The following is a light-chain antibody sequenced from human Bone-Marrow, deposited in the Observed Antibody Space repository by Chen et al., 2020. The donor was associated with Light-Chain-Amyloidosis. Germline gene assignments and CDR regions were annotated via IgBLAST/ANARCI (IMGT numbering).Light chain of an antibody. J-gene: IGKJ1*01. V-gene: IGKV1-39*01. Sequence: DIQMTQSPSSLAASVGDRVTITCRTSQSVTNYLNWYEQKPGKAPRSLIYAASTLHTGVPSRFSGSGFWTDFSLTISGLQSEEFAPYYCQQSYSSPPVGPGSKVE. CDR3: QQSYSSPP. CDR2: AAS. CDR1: QSVTNY.